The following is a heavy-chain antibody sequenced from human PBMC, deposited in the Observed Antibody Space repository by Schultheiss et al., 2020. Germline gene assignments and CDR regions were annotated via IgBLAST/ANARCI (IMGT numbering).Heavy chain of an antibody. Sequence: GGSLRLSCAASGFTVSSNYMSWVRQAPGKGLEWVSVIYSGGSTYYADSVKGRFTISRDNSKNTLYLQMNSLRAEDTAVYYCARDRVAGTRGWFDPWGQGTLVTVSS. D-gene: IGHD6-19*01. CDR2: IYSGGST. J-gene: IGHJ5*02. V-gene: IGHV3-53*01. CDR3: ARDRVAGTRGWFDP. CDR1: GFTVSSNY.